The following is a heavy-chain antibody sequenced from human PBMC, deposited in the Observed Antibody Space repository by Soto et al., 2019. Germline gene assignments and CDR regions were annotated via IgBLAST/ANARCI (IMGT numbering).Heavy chain of an antibody. CDR2: IIPIFGTA. CDR1: GGTFSSYA. V-gene: IGHV1-69*13. J-gene: IGHJ4*02. Sequence: SVKVSCKASGGTFSSYAISWVRQAPGQGLEWMGGIIPIFGTANYAQKFQGRVTITADESTSTAYMELSSLRSEDTAVYYCASDLKYCTNGVCYIEPPTFDYWGQGTLVTVSS. CDR3: ASDLKYCTNGVCYIEPPTFDY. D-gene: IGHD2-8*01.